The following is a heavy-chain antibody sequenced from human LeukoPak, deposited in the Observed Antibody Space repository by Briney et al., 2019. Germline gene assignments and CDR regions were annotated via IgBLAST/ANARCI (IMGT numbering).Heavy chain of an antibody. Sequence: GGSLRLSCAASGFTFSSYWMHWVRQTPGKGLVWVSRINGDGSSTVSADSVKGRFTISRDNAMNTLYLQMNSLRAEDTAVYYCARDPRSPSDTNIAIDYWGQGTLVTVSS. J-gene: IGHJ4*02. V-gene: IGHV3-74*01. CDR2: INGDGSST. CDR1: GFTFSSYW. CDR3: ARDPRSPSDTNIAIDY.